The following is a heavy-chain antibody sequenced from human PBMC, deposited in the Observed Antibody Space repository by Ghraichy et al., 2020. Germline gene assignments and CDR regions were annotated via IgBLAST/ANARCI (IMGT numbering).Heavy chain of an antibody. CDR1: GFTFSTYW. CDR2: IKQDGIET. J-gene: IGHJ6*02. D-gene: IGHD5-18*01. V-gene: IGHV3-7*01. CDR3: ARWGRGNSYGLDYFHFGMDV. Sequence: GGALRLSCEVSGFTFSTYWMSWVRQAPGKGLEWVANIKQDGIETDYVDSVKGRFTISRDMAKNLLYLQMNSLRAEDTAIYYCARWGRGNSYGLDYFHFGMDVWGQGTTVTVSS.